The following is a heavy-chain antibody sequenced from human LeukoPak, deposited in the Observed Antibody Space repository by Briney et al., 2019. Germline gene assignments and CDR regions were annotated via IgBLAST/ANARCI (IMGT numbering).Heavy chain of an antibody. CDR2: ISFHGANE. CDR1: GFNFSAYG. V-gene: IGHV3-30*18. J-gene: IGHJ1*01. D-gene: IGHD3-22*01. Sequence: GGSLRLSCTASGFNFSAYGMHWVRQAPGKGLDWVAVISFHGANEYYADSVKGRFTISRDNSNNTLYLQMNSVRAEDTAVYYCAKGRRGSSYVHYFDTWGQGTLVIASS. CDR3: AKGRRGSSYVHYFDT.